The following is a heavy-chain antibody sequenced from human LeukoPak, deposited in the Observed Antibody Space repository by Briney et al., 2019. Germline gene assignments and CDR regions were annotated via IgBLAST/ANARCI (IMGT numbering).Heavy chain of an antibody. J-gene: IGHJ6*02. V-gene: IGHV4-39*07. CDR2: IYYSGST. CDR3: ARASVDCSGGSCYSLRVSTYYYYGMDV. D-gene: IGHD2-15*01. Sequence: PSETLSLTCTVSGGSISSSSYYWGWIRQPPGKGLEWIGSIYYSGSTYYNPSLKSRVTISVDTSKNQFSLKLSSVTAADTAVYYCARASVDCSGGSCYSLRVSTYYYYGMDVWGQGTTVTVSS. CDR1: GGSISSSSYY.